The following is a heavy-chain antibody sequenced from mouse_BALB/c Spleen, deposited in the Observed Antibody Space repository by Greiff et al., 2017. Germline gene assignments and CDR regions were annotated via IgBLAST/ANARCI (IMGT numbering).Heavy chain of an antibody. Sequence: EVQLQQSGAELVKPGASVKLSCTASGFNIKDTYMHWVKQRPEQGLEWIGRIDPANGNTKYDPKFQGKATITADTSSNTAYLQLSSLTSEDTAVYYCANYGSRTGYFDVWGAGTTVTVSS. CDR1: GFNIKDTY. D-gene: IGHD1-1*01. CDR3: ANYGSRTGYFDV. J-gene: IGHJ1*01. V-gene: IGHV14-3*02. CDR2: IDPANGNT.